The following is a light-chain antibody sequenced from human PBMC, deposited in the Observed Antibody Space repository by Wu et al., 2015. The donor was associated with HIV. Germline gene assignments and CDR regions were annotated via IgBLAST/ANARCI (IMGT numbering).Light chain of an antibody. CDR1: QSVSASY. Sequence: ENVLTQSPATLSLSPGQRATLSCRSSQSVSASYLAWYQKRPGQSPRLVVYGASKRAANIPERFGGSGSGTDFILTISRLEPEDFAVYYCQQYGDSPVTFGQGTR. J-gene: IGKJ5*01. CDR2: GAS. CDR3: QQYGDSPVT. V-gene: IGKV3-20*01.